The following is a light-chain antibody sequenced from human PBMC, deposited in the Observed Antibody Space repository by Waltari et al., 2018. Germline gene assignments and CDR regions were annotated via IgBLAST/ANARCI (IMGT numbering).Light chain of an antibody. CDR2: LGS. J-gene: IGKJ1*01. Sequence: DIVMTQSPLSLPVPPGESASISCRSSESLLHSNGYNYLQWYLQKPGQSPQLLMFLGSSRASGVPDRFSGSGSGTDFTLKISRVEAEDVGVYYCVQGLKTPWTFGQGTKVDIK. V-gene: IGKV2-28*01. CDR1: ESLLHSNGYNY. CDR3: VQGLKTPWT.